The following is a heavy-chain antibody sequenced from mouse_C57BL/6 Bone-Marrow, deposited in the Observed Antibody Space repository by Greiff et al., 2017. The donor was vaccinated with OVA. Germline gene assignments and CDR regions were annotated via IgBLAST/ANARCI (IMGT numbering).Heavy chain of an antibody. CDR2: IDPSDSYT. CDR3: ARKDLGSSHWYFDV. CDR1: GYTFTSYW. Sequence: VQLQQPGAELVKPGASVKLSCKASGYTFTSYWMQWVKQRPGQGLEWIGEIDPSDSYTNYNQKFKGKATLTVDTSSSTAYMQLSSLTSEDSAVYDCARKDLGSSHWYFDVWGTGTTVTVSS. D-gene: IGHD1-1*01. J-gene: IGHJ1*03. V-gene: IGHV1-50*01.